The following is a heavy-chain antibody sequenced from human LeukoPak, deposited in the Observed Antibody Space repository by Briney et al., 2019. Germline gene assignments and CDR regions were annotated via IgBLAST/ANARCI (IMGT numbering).Heavy chain of an antibody. D-gene: IGHD2-2*01. V-gene: IGHV3-23*01. Sequence: GGSLRLSCAASGFTFSSYGMSWVRQAPGKGLEWVSSIGDSDGSTYYADSVKGRFTISRDNSKNTLYLQMNSLRAEDTAVYYCAKRYCSSTSCYYMDVWGKGTTVTVSS. CDR1: GFTFSSYG. J-gene: IGHJ6*03. CDR2: IGDSDGST. CDR3: AKRYCSSTSCYYMDV.